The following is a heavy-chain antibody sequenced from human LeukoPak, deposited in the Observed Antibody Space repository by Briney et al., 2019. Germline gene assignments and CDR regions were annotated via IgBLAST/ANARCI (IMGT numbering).Heavy chain of an antibody. CDR3: ARDQDIVATFCFDY. CDR2: IRGSGDST. J-gene: IGHJ4*02. V-gene: IGHV3-23*01. D-gene: IGHD5-12*01. Sequence: GGSLRLSCAASGFTFSSSGMSWVRQAPGKGLEWLSAIRGSGDSTYYADSVKGRFTISRDNSKNTLFLQMNSLRAEDTAVYYCARDQDIVATFCFDYWGQGTLVTVSS. CDR1: GFTFSSSG.